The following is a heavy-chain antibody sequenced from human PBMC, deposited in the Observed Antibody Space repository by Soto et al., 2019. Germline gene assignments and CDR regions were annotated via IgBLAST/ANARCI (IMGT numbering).Heavy chain of an antibody. Sequence: ASVKVSCKASGYTFTSYGISWVRQAPGQGLEWMGWISAYNGNTNYAQKLQGRVTMTTDTSTSTAYMELRSLRSDDTAVYYCARFDYGDYLTFRYYFDYWGQGTLVTVSS. V-gene: IGHV1-18*01. D-gene: IGHD4-17*01. J-gene: IGHJ4*02. CDR3: ARFDYGDYLTFRYYFDY. CDR2: ISAYNGNT. CDR1: GYTFTSYG.